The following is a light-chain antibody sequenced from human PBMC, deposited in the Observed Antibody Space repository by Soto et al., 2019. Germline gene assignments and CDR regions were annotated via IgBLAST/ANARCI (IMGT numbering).Light chain of an antibody. Sequence: QSVLTQPPSVSGAPGQRVTISCTGSSSNIGAGYDVHWYQQLPGTAPKLLIYGNSNRPSGVPDRFSGSKSGTSASLAITGLQAEDEADYYCQSYDTSRFGLMFGGGTKLTVL. V-gene: IGLV1-40*01. CDR2: GNS. J-gene: IGLJ3*02. CDR3: QSYDTSRFGLM. CDR1: SSNIGAGYD.